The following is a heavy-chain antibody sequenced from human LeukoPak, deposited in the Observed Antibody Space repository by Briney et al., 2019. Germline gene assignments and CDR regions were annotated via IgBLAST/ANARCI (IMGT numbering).Heavy chain of an antibody. D-gene: IGHD3-10*01. V-gene: IGHV5-51*01. CDR2: IFPGDSDT. J-gene: IGHJ5*02. CDR1: GYNFTSYW. Sequence: GESLKISCKGSGYNFTSYWIGWVRQMPGKGLEWMGIIFPGDSDTRYSPSFQGQVTISADKSISTAYLQWSSLKASDTAIYYCARLVRGECNYGWGARWFDPWGQGTLVTVSS. CDR3: ARLVRGECNYGWGARWFDP.